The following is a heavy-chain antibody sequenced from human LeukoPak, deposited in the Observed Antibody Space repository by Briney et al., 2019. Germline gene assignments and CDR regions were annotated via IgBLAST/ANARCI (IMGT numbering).Heavy chain of an antibody. Sequence: ASVKVSCKASGYTFISYDFNWVRQAPGQGLEWMGWINTKTGSPTYAQGFTGRFVFSLDTSVNTAYLQISSLKAEDTAVYYCARDQRYCGGDCYDAFDIWGQGTMVTVSS. CDR3: ARDQRYCGGDCYDAFDI. CDR2: INTKTGSP. D-gene: IGHD2-21*02. V-gene: IGHV7-4-1*02. CDR1: GYTFISYD. J-gene: IGHJ3*02.